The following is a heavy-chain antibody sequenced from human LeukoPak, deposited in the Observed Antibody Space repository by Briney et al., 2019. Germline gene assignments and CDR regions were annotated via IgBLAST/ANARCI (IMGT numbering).Heavy chain of an antibody. CDR2: ISGRGGST. V-gene: IGHV3-23*01. CDR3: AKGARSGGYYYYYYVDV. CDR1: GFPFSSYA. J-gene: IGHJ6*03. D-gene: IGHD2-15*01. Sequence: QPGGSLRLSCAASGFPFSSYAMSWVRQAPGKGLEWVSAISGRGGSTFYADSVKGRFTISRDNSNNTLYLQMNSLRAEDTAVYYCAKGARSGGYYYYYYVDVWGKGTTVTVSS.